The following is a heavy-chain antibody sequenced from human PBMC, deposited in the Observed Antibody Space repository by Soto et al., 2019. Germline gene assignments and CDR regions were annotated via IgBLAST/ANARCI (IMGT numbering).Heavy chain of an antibody. Sequence: ASVKVSCKVSGYTLTELSMHWVRQAPGKGLEWMGGFDPEDGETIYAQKFQGRVTMTEDTSTDTAYMELSSLRSEDTAVYYCATGYSGYDRDYRMDVWGQGTTVTVSS. D-gene: IGHD5-12*01. J-gene: IGHJ6*02. CDR3: ATGYSGYDRDYRMDV. CDR1: GYTLTELS. V-gene: IGHV1-24*01. CDR2: FDPEDGET.